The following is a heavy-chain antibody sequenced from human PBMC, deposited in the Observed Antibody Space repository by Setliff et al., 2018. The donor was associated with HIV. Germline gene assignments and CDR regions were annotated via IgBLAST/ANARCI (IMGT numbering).Heavy chain of an antibody. CDR2: IYYSGST. CDR1: GGSISGYY. J-gene: IGHJ6*02. D-gene: IGHD3-9*01. Sequence: SETLSLTCNVSGGSISGYYWSWVRQPPGKGLEWIGYIYYSGSTNYNPSLRSRVTISVGTSKNQVSLRLTSVTSADTALYYCARESQQYYDILTGFNYYYGMDVWGRGITVTVSS. V-gene: IGHV4-59*01. CDR3: ARESQQYYDILTGFNYYYGMDV.